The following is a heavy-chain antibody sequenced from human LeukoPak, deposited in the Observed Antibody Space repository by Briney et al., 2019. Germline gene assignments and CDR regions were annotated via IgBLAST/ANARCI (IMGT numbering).Heavy chain of an antibody. Sequence: PSETLSLTCAVYGGSFSGYYWSWIRQPPGKGLEWIGEINHSGSTNYNPSLKSRVTISVDTSKNQFSLKLSSVTAADTAVYYCARGPGYCSGGGCYSDAFDIWGQGTMVTVSS. CDR2: INHSGST. V-gene: IGHV4-34*01. J-gene: IGHJ3*02. CDR3: ARGPGYCSGGGCYSDAFDI. D-gene: IGHD2-15*01. CDR1: GGSFSGYY.